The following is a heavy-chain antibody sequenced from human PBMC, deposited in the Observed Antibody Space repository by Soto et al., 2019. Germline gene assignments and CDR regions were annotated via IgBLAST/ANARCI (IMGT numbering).Heavy chain of an antibody. D-gene: IGHD4-4*01. V-gene: IGHV1-69*12. CDR3: ARDLYSNYPWERGMDF. Sequence: QVQLVQSGAEVKKPGSSVKVSCKASGGTFSSYAISWVRQAPGQGLEWMGGVIPIFGTAHYAQKFQGRVTITADESTNTAYMELSSLRSEDTAVYYCARDLYSNYPWERGMDFWGQGTTVTVSS. J-gene: IGHJ6*02. CDR1: GGTFSSYA. CDR2: VIPIFGTA.